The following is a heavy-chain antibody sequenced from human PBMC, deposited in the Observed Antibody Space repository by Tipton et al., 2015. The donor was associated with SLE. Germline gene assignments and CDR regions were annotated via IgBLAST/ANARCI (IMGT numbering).Heavy chain of an antibody. Sequence: LRLSCSVSGGSISDYCWSWVRQPPGKGLEWIGYIYYSGTTNYNPSLKSRVTMSVDTSKNQFSLKLSSVTAADTAVYHCARIYGGNFDFWGQGALVIVSS. V-gene: IGHV4-59*01. CDR1: GGSISDYC. CDR3: ARIYGGNFDF. CDR2: IYYSGTT. J-gene: IGHJ4*02. D-gene: IGHD3-16*01.